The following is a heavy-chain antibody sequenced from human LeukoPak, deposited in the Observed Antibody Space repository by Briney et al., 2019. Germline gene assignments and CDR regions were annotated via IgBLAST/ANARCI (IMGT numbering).Heavy chain of an antibody. D-gene: IGHD3-10*01. CDR1: GFTFSDSY. Sequence: KPGGSLRLSCAPSGFTFSDSYMSWIRQAPGKGLEWVSYISGSGNTIYYADSVKGRFTISRDNAKNSLYLQMDSLRADDTALYYCARAQRGGTFKAHGYFDFWGRGTLVTVSS. V-gene: IGHV3-11*01. J-gene: IGHJ2*01. CDR3: ARAQRGGTFKAHGYFDF. CDR2: ISGSGNTI.